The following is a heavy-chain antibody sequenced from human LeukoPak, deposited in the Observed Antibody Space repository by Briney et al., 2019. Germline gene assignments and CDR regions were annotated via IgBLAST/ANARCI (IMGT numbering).Heavy chain of an antibody. V-gene: IGHV3-7*01. CDR1: GFTFSSYW. CDR3: ARDWVHRRGYSYDY. J-gene: IGHJ4*02. CDR2: IKQDGSEK. D-gene: IGHD5-18*01. Sequence: GSLRLSCAASGFTFSSYWMSWVRQAPGKGLEWVANIKQDGSEKYYVDSVKGRFTISRDNAKNSLYLQMNSLRAEDTAVYYCARDWVHRRGYSYDYWGQGTLVTVSS.